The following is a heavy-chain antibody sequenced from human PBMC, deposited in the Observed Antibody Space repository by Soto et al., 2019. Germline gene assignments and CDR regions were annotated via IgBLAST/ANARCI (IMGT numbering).Heavy chain of an antibody. V-gene: IGHV3-23*01. CDR3: AKDTPIDDFWSGYTTNTYYGMDV. D-gene: IGHD3-3*01. Sequence: VQLLESGGGLVQPGGSLRLSCAASGFTFSSYAMSWVRQAPGKGLEWVSAISGSGGSTYYADSVKGRFTISRDNSKNTLYLQMNSLRAEDTAVYYCAKDTPIDDFWSGYTTNTYYGMDVWGQGTTVTVSS. CDR1: GFTFSSYA. J-gene: IGHJ6*02. CDR2: ISGSGGST.